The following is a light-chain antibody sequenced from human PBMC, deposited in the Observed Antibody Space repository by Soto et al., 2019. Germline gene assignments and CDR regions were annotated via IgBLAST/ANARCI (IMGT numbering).Light chain of an antibody. CDR3: QQYKSYSSSDT. J-gene: IGKJ2*01. CDR1: QSMNSW. CDR2: DAS. V-gene: IGKV1-5*01. Sequence: DIQVTQSPSTLSASVGDRVKITCRASQSMNSWLAWYQQKPGKAPKLLIYDASSWQSGVPSRFSGSGSGTECTLAISGLQPDDFATYYCQQYKSYSSSDTFGQGTKLEIK.